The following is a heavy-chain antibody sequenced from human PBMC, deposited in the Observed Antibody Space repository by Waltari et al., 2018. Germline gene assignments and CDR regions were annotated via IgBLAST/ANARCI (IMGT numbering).Heavy chain of an antibody. CDR3: AAALGGGISASRPFHF. CDR1: GDTFTDNY. CDR2: LDPEEGQA. Sequence: EVQLLQSGAEVKKPGTPVNISCKVSGDTFTDNYIHWIQQAPGNGLQWMGRLDPEEGQAVYAEKVQGRVTMTADTSIHTAYMELTSLTSEDTAFYYCAAALGGGISASRPFHFWGQGTMITVSS. V-gene: IGHV1-69-2*01. J-gene: IGHJ3*01. D-gene: IGHD3-10*01.